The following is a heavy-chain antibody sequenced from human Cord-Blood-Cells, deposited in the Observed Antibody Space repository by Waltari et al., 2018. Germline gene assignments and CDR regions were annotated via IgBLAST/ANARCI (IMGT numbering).Heavy chain of an antibody. J-gene: IGHJ1*01. CDR1: GYNFTSYD. Sequence: QVQLVQSGAEVKKPGASVKVSCKASGYNFTSYDINWVRQATGQGLEWMGWMNPNSCNTGYAQKFQGRVTMTRNTSISTAYMELSSLRSEDTAVYYCAIGSYLASLAEYFQHWGQGTLVTVSS. CDR3: AIGSYLASLAEYFQH. D-gene: IGHD1-26*01. V-gene: IGHV1-8*01. CDR2: MNPNSCNT.